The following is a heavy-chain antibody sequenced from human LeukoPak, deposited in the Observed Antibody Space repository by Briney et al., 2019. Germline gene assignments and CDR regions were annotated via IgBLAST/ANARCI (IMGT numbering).Heavy chain of an antibody. J-gene: IGHJ6*02. V-gene: IGHV3-30-3*01. CDR2: ISYDGSNK. CDR3: ARQQYYDFWSGYYYGMDV. D-gene: IGHD3-3*01. Sequence: GGSLRLSCAASGFTFSSYAMPWVRQAPGKGLEWVAVISYDGSNKYYADSVKGRFTISRDNSKNTLYLQMNSLRAEDTAVYYCARQQYYDFWSGYYYGMDVWGQGTTVTVSS. CDR1: GFTFSSYA.